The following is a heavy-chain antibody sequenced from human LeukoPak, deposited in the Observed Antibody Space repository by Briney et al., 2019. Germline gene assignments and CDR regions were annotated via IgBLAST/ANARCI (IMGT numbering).Heavy chain of an antibody. CDR2: ISYSGGT. CDR3: ARRVIMSAAGVPDTWLDP. J-gene: IGHJ5*02. D-gene: IGHD2-8*01. Sequence: SETLSLTCTVSRGSISNYYWNWIRQPPGKGLEWVGHISYSGGTKYNPSLQSRVTISIDTSKNQFSLNLSSVTAADTAVYYCARRVIMSAAGVPDTWLDPWGQGILVTVSS. V-gene: IGHV4-59*08. CDR1: RGSISNYY.